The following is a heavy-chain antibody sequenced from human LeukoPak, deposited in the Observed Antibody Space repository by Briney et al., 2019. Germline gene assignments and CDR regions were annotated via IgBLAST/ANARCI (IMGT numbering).Heavy chain of an antibody. CDR3: AREKLGSSVDY. CDR2: ISAYNGNT. V-gene: IGHV1-18*01. CDR1: GYTFTSYG. Sequence: ASVKVSCKASGYTFTSYGISWVRQAPGQGLEWMGWISAYNGNTNYAQKLQGRVTMTRNTSISTAYMELSSLRSEDTAVYYCAREKLGSSVDYWGQGTLVTVSS. D-gene: IGHD6-6*01. J-gene: IGHJ4*02.